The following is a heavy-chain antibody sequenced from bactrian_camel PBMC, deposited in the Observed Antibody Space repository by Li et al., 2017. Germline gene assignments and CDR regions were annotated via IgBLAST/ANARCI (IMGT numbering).Heavy chain of an antibody. Sequence: HVQLVESGGGSVQAGGSLGLSCAASGFSHSSYSMAWFRQAPGKEREGVAGIWTPDYSTYYTSSVKGRFTISYDNAARSMYLQMANLKPEDTAMYYYAAGGRVCSLWWSQPVAFRIWGQGTQVTVS. V-gene: IGHV3S6*01. J-gene: IGHJ4*01. CDR1: GFSHSSYS. CDR3: AAGGRVCSLWWSQPVAFRI. CDR2: IWTPDYST. D-gene: IGHD7*01.